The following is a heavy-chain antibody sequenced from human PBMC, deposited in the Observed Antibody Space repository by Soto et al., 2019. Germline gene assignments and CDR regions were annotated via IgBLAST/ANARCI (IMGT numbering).Heavy chain of an antibody. D-gene: IGHD5-18*01. CDR1: RLPLCSYR. CDR2: IKQDGSEK. V-gene: IGHV3-7*04. J-gene: IGHJ4*02. Sequence: GGSLRLSCAASRLPLCSYRRTWVRQAPGKGLEWVANIKQDGSEKYYVDSVKGRFTISRDNAKNSLYLQMNSLRAEDTAVYYCARSPWIQLWLSRSTYFDYWGQGT. CDR3: ARSPWIQLWLSRSTYFDY.